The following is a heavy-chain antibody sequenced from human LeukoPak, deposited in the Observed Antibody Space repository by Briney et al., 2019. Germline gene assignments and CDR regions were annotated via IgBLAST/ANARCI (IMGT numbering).Heavy chain of an antibody. CDR3: ARSYSSGYYYFDY. CDR1: GGSISSYY. V-gene: IGHV4-59*01. D-gene: IGHD6-19*01. CDR2: IYYSGGT. Sequence: SETLSLTCTVSGGSISSYYWSWIRQPPGKGLEWIGHIYYSGGTNYNPSLKSRVTMSIDTSKNQLSLRLTSVTAADTAVYYCARSYSSGYYYFDYWGQGTLVTVSS. J-gene: IGHJ4*02.